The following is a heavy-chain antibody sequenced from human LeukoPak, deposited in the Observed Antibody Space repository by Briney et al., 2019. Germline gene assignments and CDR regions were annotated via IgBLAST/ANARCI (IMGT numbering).Heavy chain of an antibody. Sequence: SESLSLTCAVYGGSFSGYYWSWIRQPPGKGLEWIGEINHSGSTNYNPSLKSRVTISVGTSKNQFSLKLSSVTAADTAVYCCARVRSSGYYGRWAAYYFDYWGQGTLVTVSS. D-gene: IGHD3-22*01. V-gene: IGHV4-34*01. J-gene: IGHJ4*02. CDR2: INHSGST. CDR3: ARVRSSGYYGRWAAYYFDY. CDR1: GGSFSGYY.